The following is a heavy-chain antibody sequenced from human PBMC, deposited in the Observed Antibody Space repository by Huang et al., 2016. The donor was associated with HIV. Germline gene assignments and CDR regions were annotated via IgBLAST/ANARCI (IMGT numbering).Heavy chain of an antibody. D-gene: IGHD6-13*01. V-gene: IGHV4-39*01. Sequence: QLQLQESGPGLVKPSETLSLTCTVSGGSISSSSYYWGWIRQPPGKGLEWIGSIYQSGTTYYMPSLKSRVTISVDTSRTQFSLKLSSVTAADTAVYYCAAHGRIVGIPAAPLRFDPWGQGTLVTVSS. CDR2: IYQSGTT. CDR1: GGSISSSSYY. CDR3: AAHGRIVGIPAAPLRFDP. J-gene: IGHJ5*02.